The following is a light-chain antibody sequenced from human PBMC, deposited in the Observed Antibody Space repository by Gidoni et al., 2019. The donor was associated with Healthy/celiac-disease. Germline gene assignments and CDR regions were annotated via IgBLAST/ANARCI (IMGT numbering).Light chain of an antibody. V-gene: IGKV3-11*01. CDR2: DAS. CDR3: QQRSNWPPQYT. CDR1: QSVSSY. J-gene: IGKJ2*01. Sequence: EIVLTQSPATLSLSPGERATLSGRASQSVSSYLAWYQQKPGQAPRLLIYDASNRATGIPARFSGSGSGTDFTLTISSLEPEDFAVYYCQQRSNWPPQYTFGQGTKLEIK.